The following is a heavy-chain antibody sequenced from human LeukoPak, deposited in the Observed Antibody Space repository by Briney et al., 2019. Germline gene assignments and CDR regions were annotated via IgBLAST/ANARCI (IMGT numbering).Heavy chain of an antibody. CDR1: GFTFSSSA. J-gene: IGHJ3*01. CDR3: AKAYSGSHRGAFDV. V-gene: IGHV3-23*01. D-gene: IGHD1-26*01. Sequence: GGSLRLSCAASGFTFSSSAMSWVRQAPGKGLEWVSTISGSGSNTYYADSVQGRFTISRDNSKSTLYLQMNNLRADDTAVSYCAKAYSGSHRGAFDVWGQGTMVTVSS. CDR2: ISGSGSNT.